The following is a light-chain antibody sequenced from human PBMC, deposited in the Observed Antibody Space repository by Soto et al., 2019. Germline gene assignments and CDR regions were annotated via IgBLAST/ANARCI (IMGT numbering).Light chain of an antibody. CDR3: LLSYSGARV. J-gene: IGLJ2*01. CDR1: TGAVTSDLY. CDR2: DTY. Sequence: QPVVTQEPSLTVSPGGTVTLTCCPSTGAVTSDLYPYWLQQKPGRAPSTLIYDTYKKHSWTPARFSGSLLGGKAALTLSGAQPEDEADYSCLLSYSGARVFGGGTKLTVL. V-gene: IGLV7-46*01.